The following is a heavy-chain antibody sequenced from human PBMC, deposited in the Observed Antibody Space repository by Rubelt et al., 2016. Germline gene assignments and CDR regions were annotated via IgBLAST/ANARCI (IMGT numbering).Heavy chain of an antibody. D-gene: IGHD5-18*01. J-gene: IGHJ2*01. CDR2: INHSGDT. Sequence: QVELQQWGAGLLKPSETLSLTCDVYVGTFSGYYWNWIRQPPGKGLEWIGGINHSGDTNYNPSLQGRVSISMAASKSQFSLRLSSATAADTAVYHCARDQTPMAPFNWCFDLWGRGTLVTVSS. CDR1: VGTFSGYY. CDR3: ARDQTPMAPFNWCFDL. V-gene: IGHV4-34*02.